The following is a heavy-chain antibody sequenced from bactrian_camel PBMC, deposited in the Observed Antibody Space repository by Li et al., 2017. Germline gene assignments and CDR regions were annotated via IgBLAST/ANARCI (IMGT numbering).Heavy chain of an antibody. V-gene: IGHV3S40*01. Sequence: VQLVESGGGSVQAGGSLRLSCAASGYAYSSKDCMAWFRQVPGKKREGVARIYTGEGSTYYADSVKGRFTVSRDNAKNSVYLQMNSLKPGDTAVYYCMRDVYGGRWGFGYWGQGTQVTVS. D-gene: IGHD6*01. CDR3: MRDVYGGRWGFGY. CDR2: IYTGEGST. CDR1: GYAYSSKD. J-gene: IGHJ6*01.